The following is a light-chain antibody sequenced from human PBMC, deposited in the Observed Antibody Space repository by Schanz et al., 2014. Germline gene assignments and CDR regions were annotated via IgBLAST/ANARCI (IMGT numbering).Light chain of an antibody. CDR2: DVT. CDR1: SRDIGKYNY. V-gene: IGLV2-8*01. J-gene: IGLJ2*01. CDR3: SSYAGSNIGV. Sequence: QSALTQPPSASGSPGQSVTISCTGTSRDIGKYNYVSWYQQHPGKAPKLLIYDVTERPSGVPDRFSGSKSGTSASLAITGLQAEDEADYYCSSYAGSNIGVFGGGTKVTVL.